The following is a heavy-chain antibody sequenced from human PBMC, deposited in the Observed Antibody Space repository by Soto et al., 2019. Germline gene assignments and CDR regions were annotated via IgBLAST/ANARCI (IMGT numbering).Heavy chain of an antibody. CDR3: AKDEKGVIADYFDC. Sequence: GGSLRLSCAASGFTFSDYGMSWVRQAPGKGLEWVSGVSGSGDSGTGDRTYYADSVKGRFTISRDNSKNTLYLQMNSLRAEDTAVYYSAKDEKGVIADYFDCWGQGTLVTVSS. V-gene: IGHV3-23*01. J-gene: IGHJ4*02. CDR2: VSGSGDSGTGDRT. CDR1: GFTFSDYG. D-gene: IGHD3-10*01.